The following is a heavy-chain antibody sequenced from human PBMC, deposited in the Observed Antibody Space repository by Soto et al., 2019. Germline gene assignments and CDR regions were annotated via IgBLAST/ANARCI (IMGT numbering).Heavy chain of an antibody. Sequence: QVQLVQSGAEVKKPGSSVKVSCKASGGSFSSYAFTWVRLAPGQGLECMGGIVPIFATPNYALKLQGRVTVSADRYTNTVYVELSSLTSEDTAVYSCAREGRGRLFDFWGQWTLVTVSS. V-gene: IGHV1-69*14. CDR3: AREGRGRLFDF. J-gene: IGHJ4*02. D-gene: IGHD2-15*01. CDR2: IVPIFATP. CDR1: GGSFSSYA.